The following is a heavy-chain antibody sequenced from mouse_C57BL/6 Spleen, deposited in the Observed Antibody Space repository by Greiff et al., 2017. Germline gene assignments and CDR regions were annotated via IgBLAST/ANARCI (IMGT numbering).Heavy chain of an antibody. CDR3: ARHYYYGSSCAMDY. CDR1: GFNIKDYY. Sequence: EVKLVESGAELVKPGASVKLSCTASGFNIKDYYMHWVKQRTEQGLEWIGRIDPEDGETKYAPQFQGKATITADTSSNTAYLQLSSLTSEDTAVYYCARHYYYGSSCAMDYWGQGTSVTVSS. D-gene: IGHD1-1*01. J-gene: IGHJ4*01. V-gene: IGHV14-2*01. CDR2: IDPEDGET.